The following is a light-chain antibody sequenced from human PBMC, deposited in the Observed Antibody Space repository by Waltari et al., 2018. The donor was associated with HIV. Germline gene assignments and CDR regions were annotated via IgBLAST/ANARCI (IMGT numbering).Light chain of an antibody. CDR1: QVIISC. CDR3: RNLNTFSGT. CDR2: GAS. J-gene: IGKJ1*01. Sequence: IQMTLFPPTLSASVGDGVTIARRASQVIISCLAWYQHKAGKAPKFLIYGASNLESGVPSRFSVTGAGTAVTLSINRLEPDDFATYCCRNLNTFSGTFGQETKVEIK. V-gene: IGKV1-5*03.